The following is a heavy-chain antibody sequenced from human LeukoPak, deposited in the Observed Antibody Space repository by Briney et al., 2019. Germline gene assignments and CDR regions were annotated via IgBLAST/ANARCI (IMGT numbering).Heavy chain of an antibody. V-gene: IGHV4-39*07. CDR3: ARGSYYYDSNRLWVESYYFDY. D-gene: IGHD3-22*01. J-gene: IGHJ4*02. CDR2: IYYSGST. CDR1: GGSNSSSSYY. Sequence: PSETLSLTCTVSGGSNSSSSYYWGWIRQPPGKGLEWIGSIYYSGSTYYNPSLKSRVTISVDTSKNQFSLKLSSVTAADTAVYYCARGSYYYDSNRLWVESYYFDYWGQGTLVTVSS.